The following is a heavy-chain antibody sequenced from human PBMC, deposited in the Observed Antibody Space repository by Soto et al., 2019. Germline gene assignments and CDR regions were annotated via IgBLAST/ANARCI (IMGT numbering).Heavy chain of an antibody. Sequence: GGSLRLSCAASGFLFSSYWMSWVRQAPGKGLEWVANIKQDGSEKFYVDSVKGRFTISRDNAENSLFLQMDSLRAEDTAVYYCATDYRVYWGQGTLVTVSS. V-gene: IGHV3-7*05. CDR1: GFLFSSYW. D-gene: IGHD4-4*01. CDR2: IKQDGSEK. CDR3: ATDYRVY. J-gene: IGHJ4*02.